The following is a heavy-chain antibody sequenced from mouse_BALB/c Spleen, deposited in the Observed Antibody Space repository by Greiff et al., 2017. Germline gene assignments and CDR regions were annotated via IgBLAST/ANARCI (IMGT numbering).Heavy chain of an antibody. Sequence: EVMLVESGGDLVKPGGSLKLSCAASGFTFSSYDMSWVRQTPEKRLEWVAYISSGGGSTYYPDTVKGRFTISRDNAKNTLYLQMSSLKSEDTAMYYCARHYGYDYYAMDYWGQGTSVTVSS. CDR2: ISSGGGST. V-gene: IGHV5-12-1*01. CDR3: ARHYGYDYYAMDY. D-gene: IGHD2-2*01. J-gene: IGHJ4*01. CDR1: GFTFSSYD.